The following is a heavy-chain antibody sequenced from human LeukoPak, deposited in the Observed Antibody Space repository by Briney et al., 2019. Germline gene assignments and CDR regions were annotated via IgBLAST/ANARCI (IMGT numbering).Heavy chain of an antibody. V-gene: IGHV3-23*01. CDR2: ISGSGGST. CDR3: AKDNSGSYSWDFYYYYYGMDV. Sequence: GGSLRLSCAASGFTFSSYAMSWVRQAPGMGLEWVSAISGSGGSTYYADSVKGRFTISRDNSKNTLYLQMNSLRAEDTAVYYCAKDNSGSYSWDFYYYYYGMDVWGQGTTVTVSS. J-gene: IGHJ6*02. D-gene: IGHD1-26*01. CDR1: GFTFSSYA.